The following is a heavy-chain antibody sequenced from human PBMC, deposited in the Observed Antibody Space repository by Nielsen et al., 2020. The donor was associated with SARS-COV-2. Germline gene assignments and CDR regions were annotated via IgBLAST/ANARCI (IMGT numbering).Heavy chain of an antibody. V-gene: IGHV4-34*01. J-gene: IGHJ6*02. D-gene: IGHD3-9*01. Sequence: PGKGLEWIGEINHSGSTNYNPSLKSRVTISLDTTKNQFSLKVTSVTAADTAVYYCARDRRDLVPDYYLDQSFYGLDVWGQGTTVTVSS. CDR3: ARDRRDLVPDYYLDQSFYGLDV. CDR2: INHSGST.